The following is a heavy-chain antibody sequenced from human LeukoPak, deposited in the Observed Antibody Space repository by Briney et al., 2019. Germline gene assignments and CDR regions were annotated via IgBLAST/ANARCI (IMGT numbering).Heavy chain of an antibody. Sequence: PGGSLRLSRAASGFTFSGYYMSWIRQAPGKGLEWVSYISSSGSTIYYADSVKGRFTISRDNAKNSPYLQMNSLRAEDTAVYYCARDLGGSGRYNWFDPWGQGALVTVSS. D-gene: IGHD3-10*01. CDR2: ISSSGSTI. CDR1: GFTFSGYY. CDR3: ARDLGGSGRYNWFDP. J-gene: IGHJ5*02. V-gene: IGHV3-11*01.